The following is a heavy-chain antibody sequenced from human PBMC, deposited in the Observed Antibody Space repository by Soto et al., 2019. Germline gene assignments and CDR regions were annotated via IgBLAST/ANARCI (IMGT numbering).Heavy chain of an antibody. V-gene: IGHV1-24*01. Sequence: ASVKVSCKVSGYTLTELSMHWVRQAPGKGLEWMGGFDPEDGETIYAQKFQGRVTMTEDTSTDTAYMELSSLRSEDTAVYYCATGLVDYYDSSGYPRQAFDYWGQGTLVTVSS. D-gene: IGHD3-22*01. CDR1: GYTLTELS. J-gene: IGHJ4*02. CDR2: FDPEDGET. CDR3: ATGLVDYYDSSGYPRQAFDY.